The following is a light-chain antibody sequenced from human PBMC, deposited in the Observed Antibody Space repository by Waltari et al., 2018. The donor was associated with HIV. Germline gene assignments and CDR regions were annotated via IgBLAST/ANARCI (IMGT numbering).Light chain of an antibody. CDR1: SSNLGNGY. V-gene: IGLV1-51*01. Sequence: QSVLTQPPSVSAAPGQKVAISCSVSSSNLGNGYVSWYQHVPGSAPNLLISDNKQRPSGIPDRFSGSKSGTSATLDITGLQTGDEADYYCGTWDRSLGAAVFGGGTKLTVL. CDR3: GTWDRSLGAAV. CDR2: DNK. J-gene: IGLJ2*01.